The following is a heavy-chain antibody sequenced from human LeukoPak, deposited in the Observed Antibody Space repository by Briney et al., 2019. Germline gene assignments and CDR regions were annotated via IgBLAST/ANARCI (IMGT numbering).Heavy chain of an antibody. J-gene: IGHJ5*02. V-gene: IGHV3-33*08. CDR2: IRTDETSKSSKSDKSKT. D-gene: IGHD3-16*01. CDR1: GFTFSSYS. Sequence: GGSLRLSCAASGFTFSSYSMNWVRQAPGKGREGVAFIRTDETSKSSKSDKSKTYYADSVKGRFTISKDNSNNMVLLQMDRLRAEDTAVYYCARLWGGNGYSGGSLNLWGQGTLVTVSS. CDR3: ARLWGGNGYSGGSLNL.